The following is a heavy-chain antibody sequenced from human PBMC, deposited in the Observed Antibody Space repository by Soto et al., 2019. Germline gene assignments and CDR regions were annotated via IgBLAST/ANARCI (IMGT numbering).Heavy chain of an antibody. CDR1: GFTFSSYG. D-gene: IGHD5-18*01. V-gene: IGHV3-30*18. J-gene: IGHJ4*02. Sequence: GGSLRLSCAASGFTFSSYGMHWVRQAPGKGLEWVAVISYDGSNKYYADSVKGRFTISRDNSKNTLYLQMNSLRAEDTAVYYCAKGLYSYGLIFDYWGQGTLVTVSS. CDR3: AKGLYSYGLIFDY. CDR2: ISYDGSNK.